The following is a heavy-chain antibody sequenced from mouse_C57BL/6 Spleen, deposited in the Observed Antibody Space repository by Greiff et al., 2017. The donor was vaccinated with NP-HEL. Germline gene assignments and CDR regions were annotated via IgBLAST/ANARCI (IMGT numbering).Heavy chain of an antibody. CDR3: ARLDDYDGGTPY. CDR2: INPNNGGT. V-gene: IGHV1-26*01. D-gene: IGHD2-4*01. J-gene: IGHJ3*01. CDR1: GYTFTDYY. Sequence: VQLQQSGPELVKPGASVKISCKASGYTFTDYYMNWVKQSHGKSLEWIGDINPNNGGTSYNQKFKGKATLTVDKSSSTAYMELRSLTSEDSAVYYCARLDDYDGGTPYWGQGTLVTVSA.